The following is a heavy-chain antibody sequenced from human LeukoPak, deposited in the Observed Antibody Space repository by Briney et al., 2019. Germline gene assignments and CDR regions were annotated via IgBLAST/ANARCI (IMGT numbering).Heavy chain of an antibody. D-gene: IGHD1-7*01. CDR1: GGTFSSYA. V-gene: IGHV1-69*05. CDR2: IIPIFGTA. CDR3: ARDNYAGANWFDP. Sequence: GASVKVSCKASGGTFSSYAIIWVRQAPGQGLEWMGGIIPIFGTANYAQKFQGRVTITTDESTNTAYMELSSLRSEDTAVYYCARDNYAGANWFDPWGQGTLVTVSS. J-gene: IGHJ5*02.